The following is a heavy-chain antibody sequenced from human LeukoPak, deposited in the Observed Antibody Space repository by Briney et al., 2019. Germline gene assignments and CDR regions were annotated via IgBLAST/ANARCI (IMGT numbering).Heavy chain of an antibody. CDR1: GGSISSYY. CDR3: GRDFGIVGARALYYFDY. CDR2: IYTSGST. J-gene: IGHJ4*02. Sequence: SETLSLTCTVSGGSISSYYWSWIRQPAGKGLEWIGRIYTSGSTNYNPSLKSRVTMSVDTSKNQFSLKLSSVTAADTAVYYCGRDFGIVGARALYYFDYWGQGTLVTVSS. V-gene: IGHV4-4*07. D-gene: IGHD1-26*01.